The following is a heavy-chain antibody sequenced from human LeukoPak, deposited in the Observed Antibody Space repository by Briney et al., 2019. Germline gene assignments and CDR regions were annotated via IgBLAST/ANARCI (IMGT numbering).Heavy chain of an antibody. Sequence: GGSLRLSCAASGFTFSNYWMSWVCQAPGKGLEWVANIKQDGSEKYYVDSVKGRFTMSRDNAKNSLYLQMNSLRAEDTAVYYCARERGIPAEYYYYGMDVWGQGTTVTVSS. CDR1: GFTFSNYW. D-gene: IGHD2-2*01. V-gene: IGHV3-7*01. J-gene: IGHJ6*02. CDR3: ARERGIPAEYYYYGMDV. CDR2: IKQDGSEK.